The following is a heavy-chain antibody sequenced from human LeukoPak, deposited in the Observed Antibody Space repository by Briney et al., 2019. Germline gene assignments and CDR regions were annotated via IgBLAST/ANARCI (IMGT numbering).Heavy chain of an antibody. CDR3: ARDFLIGAPDYFDY. J-gene: IGHJ4*02. CDR1: GFTFSSYP. Sequence: GRSLRLSCVASGFTFSSYPMHWVRQAPGKGLEWVAVIGYDGVNKYYADSVRGRFTISRDDSKNTLYLQMNSLRGEDTAVYYCARDFLIGAPDYFDYWGKGTLVSLSS. CDR2: IGYDGVNK. V-gene: IGHV3-30-3*01. D-gene: IGHD3-22*01.